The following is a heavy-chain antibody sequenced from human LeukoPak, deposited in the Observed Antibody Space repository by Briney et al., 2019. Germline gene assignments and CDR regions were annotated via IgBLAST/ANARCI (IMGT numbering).Heavy chain of an antibody. D-gene: IGHD3-3*01. CDR3: ARQANEFVIGCYPSFDY. CDR1: GGSINGSSYY. CDR2: LYYSGIT. J-gene: IGHJ4*02. Sequence: PSETLSLTCTVSGGSINGSSYYWAWIRQPPGKGLEWIGSLYYSGITYYNPSLKSRIAISADTSKNQFSLRLTSVTAADTAVYYCARQANEFVIGCYPSFDYWGQGTLVTVSS. V-gene: IGHV4-39*01.